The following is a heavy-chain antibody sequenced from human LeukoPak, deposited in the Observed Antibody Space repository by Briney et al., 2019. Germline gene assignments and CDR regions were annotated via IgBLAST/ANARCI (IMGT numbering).Heavy chain of an antibody. V-gene: IGHV4-59*11. J-gene: IGHJ6*03. D-gene: IGHD3-16*01. Sequence: PSESLSLTCTDSGCSIINQYSSWIRQPPGNSLYLNGFIYYSGSTNYNPSLKSRVTISVDTSKNQFSLKLSSVTAADTAVYYCARDLVGVGGATYYYYMDVWGKGATVTVSS. CDR3: ARDLVGVGGATYYYYMDV. CDR2: IYYSGST. CDR1: GCSIINQY.